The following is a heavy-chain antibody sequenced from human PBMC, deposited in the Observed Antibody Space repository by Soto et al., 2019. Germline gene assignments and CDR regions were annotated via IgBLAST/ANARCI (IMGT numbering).Heavy chain of an antibody. CDR2: ISGSGGST. J-gene: IGHJ6*02. V-gene: IGHV3-23*01. Sequence: GGSLRLSCAASGFTFSSYAMSWVRQAPGKGLEWVSAISGSGGSTYYADSVKGRFTISRDNSKNTLYLQMNSLRAEDTAVYYCANQGWPLYYYGMDVWGQGTTVTVSS. D-gene: IGHD2-15*01. CDR3: ANQGWPLYYYGMDV. CDR1: GFTFSSYA.